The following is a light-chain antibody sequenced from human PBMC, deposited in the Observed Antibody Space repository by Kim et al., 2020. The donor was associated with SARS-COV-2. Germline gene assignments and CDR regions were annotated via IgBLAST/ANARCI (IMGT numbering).Light chain of an antibody. J-gene: IGKJ4*01. CDR3: QQRTIWPLT. CDR1: QSVRSS. Sequence: PGERATLSCRASQSVRSSLVWYQQKPGQPPRLLIYDSSNRATGIPARFSGSGSGTDFTLTISSLEPDDSALYYCQQRTIWPLTFGGGTKLEI. V-gene: IGKV3-11*01. CDR2: DSS.